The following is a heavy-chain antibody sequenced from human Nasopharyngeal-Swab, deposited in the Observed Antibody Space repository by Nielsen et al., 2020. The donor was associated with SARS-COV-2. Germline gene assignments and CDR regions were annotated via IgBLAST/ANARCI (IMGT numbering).Heavy chain of an antibody. V-gene: IGHV3-7*01. CDR3: ARDSFSRVGAAGSSHYYYYGMDV. J-gene: IGHJ6*02. Sequence: GGSLRLSCAASGFTFSSYWMSWVRQAPGKGLEWVANIKQDGSEKYYVDSVKGRFTISRDNAKNSLYLQVNSLRAEDTAVYYCARDSFSRVGAAGSSHYYYYGMDVWGQGTTVTVSS. D-gene: IGHD6-13*01. CDR2: IKQDGSEK. CDR1: GFTFSSYW.